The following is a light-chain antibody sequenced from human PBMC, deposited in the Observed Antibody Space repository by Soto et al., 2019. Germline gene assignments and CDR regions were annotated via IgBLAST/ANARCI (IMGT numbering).Light chain of an antibody. J-gene: IGKJ1*01. V-gene: IGKV1-5*03. Sequence: DIQMTQSPSTLSASVGDRVTITCRASQSISNWLAWYQQKPGKAPKVLIYKASTLESGVPSRFSGSGSGTEFTLTISSLQPDDFVTYYCQQYNTYSWTFGQGTKVEI. CDR1: QSISNW. CDR3: QQYNTYSWT. CDR2: KAS.